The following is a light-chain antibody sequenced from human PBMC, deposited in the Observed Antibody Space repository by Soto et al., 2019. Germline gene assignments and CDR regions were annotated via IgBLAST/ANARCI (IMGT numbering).Light chain of an antibody. CDR1: KLQYKY. CDR3: QAWDSSTAV. Sequence: SYELTQPPSVSVSPGQTASLTCSGDKLQYKYTYWYQQKPGQSPVLVIYQDTKRPSGIPERFSASNSGNTATLTISGTQAMDEADYYCQAWDSSTAVFGGGTKLTVL. CDR2: QDT. J-gene: IGLJ3*02. V-gene: IGLV3-1*01.